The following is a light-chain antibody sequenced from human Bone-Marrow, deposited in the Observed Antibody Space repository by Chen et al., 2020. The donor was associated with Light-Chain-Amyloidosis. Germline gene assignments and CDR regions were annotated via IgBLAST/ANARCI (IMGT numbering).Light chain of an antibody. Sequence: QSALTQPASVSGSPGQSSPLLCTRTSRDVGRDNHVSWYQPHPDKAPKLMIYEVTNRPSWVPDRFSGSKSDNTASLTISGLQTEDEADYFCSSYTITNTLVFGSGTKVTVL. V-gene: IGLV2-14*01. CDR2: EVT. CDR1: SRDVGRDNH. CDR3: SSYTITNTLV. J-gene: IGLJ1*01.